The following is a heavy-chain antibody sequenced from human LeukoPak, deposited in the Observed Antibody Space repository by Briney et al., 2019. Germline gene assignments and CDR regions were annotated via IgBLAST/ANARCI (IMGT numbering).Heavy chain of an antibody. CDR2: INHSGST. V-gene: IGHV4-34*01. J-gene: IGHJ3*02. CDR3: ARGLGFDDSSGYSYDAFDI. D-gene: IGHD3-22*01. CDR1: GGSFSGYY. Sequence: SETLSLTCAVYGGSFSGYYWSWIRQPPGKGLEWIGEINHSGSTNYNPSLKSRVTISVDTSKNQFSLKLSSVTAADTAVFYCARGLGFDDSSGYSYDAFDIWGQGTMVTVSS.